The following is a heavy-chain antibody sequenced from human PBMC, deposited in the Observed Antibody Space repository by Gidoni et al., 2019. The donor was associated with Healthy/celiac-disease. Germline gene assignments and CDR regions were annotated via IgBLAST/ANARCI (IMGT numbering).Heavy chain of an antibody. CDR1: GFTFSRYA. Sequence: EVQLLESGGGLVQPGGSLRLPCAASGFTFSRYAMIWVRRAPGKGLECVSAISCSGGSTYYADSVKGRFTISRDNSKNTLYLQMNSLRAEDTAVYYCAKDAILLWFGELLDYWGQGTLVTVSS. V-gene: IGHV3-23*01. CDR2: ISCSGGST. CDR3: AKDAILLWFGELLDY. J-gene: IGHJ4*02. D-gene: IGHD3-10*01.